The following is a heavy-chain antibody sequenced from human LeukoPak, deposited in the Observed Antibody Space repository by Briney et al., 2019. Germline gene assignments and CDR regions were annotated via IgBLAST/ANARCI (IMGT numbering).Heavy chain of an antibody. CDR2: ISSSSSTI. J-gene: IGHJ4*02. D-gene: IGHD6-13*01. CDR1: GFTFSSYS. CDR3: ASGGVYSS. V-gene: IGHV3-48*01. Sequence: PGGSLRLSCAASGFTFSSYSMNWVCQAPGKGLEWVSYISSSSSTIYYADSVKGRFTISRDNAKNSLYLQMNSLRAEDTAVYYCASGGVYSSWGQGTLVTVSS.